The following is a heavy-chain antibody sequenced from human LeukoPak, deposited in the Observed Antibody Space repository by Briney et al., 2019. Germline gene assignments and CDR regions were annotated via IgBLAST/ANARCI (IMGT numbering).Heavy chain of an antibody. V-gene: IGHV4-31*03. CDR3: ASSTTCYTCGLDV. Sequence: SQTLSLTCTVSGGSISSGGYYWSWIRQHPGKGLEWIGYIYYSGSTYFNPSLKSRVTISVDTSKNQFSLKLSSVTAADTAVYYCASSTTCYTCGLDVWGEGTTVTVSS. D-gene: IGHD2-2*02. CDR2: IYYSGST. J-gene: IGHJ6*04. CDR1: GGSISSGGYY.